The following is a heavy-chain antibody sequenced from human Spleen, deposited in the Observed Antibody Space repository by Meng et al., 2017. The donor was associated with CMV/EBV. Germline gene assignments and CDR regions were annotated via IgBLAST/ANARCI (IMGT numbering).Heavy chain of an antibody. CDR1: GFKFSNYA. CDR3: ARDRGGHYYYYYGMDV. CDR2: ISGDGYST. D-gene: IGHD2-15*01. J-gene: IGHJ6*02. Sequence: GESLKISCAASGFKFSNYAMHWVRQAADKGLEYVSAISGDGYSTYYVDSVDGRFVISRDNSKNTLYLHMGSLRREDMAVYYCARDRGGHYYYYYGMDVWGQGTTVTVSS. V-gene: IGHV3-64*02.